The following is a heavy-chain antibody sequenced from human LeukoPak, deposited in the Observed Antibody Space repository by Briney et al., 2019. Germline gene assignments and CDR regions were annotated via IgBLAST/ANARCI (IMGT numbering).Heavy chain of an antibody. CDR2: IYTSGTT. J-gene: IGHJ4*02. V-gene: IGHV4-4*09. CDR1: GDSISSYY. D-gene: IGHD3-9*01. CDR3: ARSYYDFLTGYYLDY. Sequence: SETLSLTCNVSGDSISSYYWSWIRQPPGEGLEWIGYIYTSGTTSHNPSLKSRVTISVDTSKNQFSLRLSSVTAADTAVYYCARSYYDFLTGYYLDYWGQGTLVTVS.